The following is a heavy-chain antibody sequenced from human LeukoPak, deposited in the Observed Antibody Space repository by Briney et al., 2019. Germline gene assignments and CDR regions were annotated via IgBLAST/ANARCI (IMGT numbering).Heavy chain of an antibody. CDR3: AKWGNYDVLTGYYVSDY. CDR2: ITGSGGNT. V-gene: IGHV3-23*01. J-gene: IGHJ4*02. Sequence: GGSLRLSCAASGFTFSNYAMSWVRQAPGKGLEWVSAITGSGGNTYYADSVKGRFTISRDNSKNTVFLQMNSLRAEDTAVYYCAKWGNYDVLTGYYVSDYWGQGTLVTVSS. CDR1: GFTFSNYA. D-gene: IGHD3-9*01.